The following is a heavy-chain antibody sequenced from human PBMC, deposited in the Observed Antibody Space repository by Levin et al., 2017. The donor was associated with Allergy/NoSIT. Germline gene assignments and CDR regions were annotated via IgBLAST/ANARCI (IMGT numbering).Heavy chain of an antibody. CDR2: ISAYNGNT. CDR3: ARVNYYDSSGYKSYYYDGMDV. D-gene: IGHD3-22*01. Sequence: ASVKVSCKASGYTFTSYGISWVRQAPGQGLEWMGWISAYNGNTNYAQKLQGRVTMTTDTSTSTAYMELRSLRSDDTAVYYCARVNYYDSSGYKSYYYDGMDVWGQGTTVTVSS. V-gene: IGHV1-18*01. CDR1: GYTFTSYG. J-gene: IGHJ6*02.